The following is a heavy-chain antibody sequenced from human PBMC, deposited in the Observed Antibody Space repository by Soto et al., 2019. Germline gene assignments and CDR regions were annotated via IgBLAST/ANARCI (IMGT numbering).Heavy chain of an antibody. CDR1: GFTLSNDG. CDR2: ISYDDSDK. Sequence: QVQLVESGGGVVQPGRSLRLSCAASGFTLSNDGMHWVRQAPGKGLEWVGFISYDDSDKYYADSVKGRFTISRDNSKNTLYLQMHSLRAEDTAVYYCAKDSHITSSGNWFDPWGQGTLVTVS. D-gene: IGHD6-6*01. J-gene: IGHJ5*02. V-gene: IGHV3-30*18. CDR3: AKDSHITSSGNWFDP.